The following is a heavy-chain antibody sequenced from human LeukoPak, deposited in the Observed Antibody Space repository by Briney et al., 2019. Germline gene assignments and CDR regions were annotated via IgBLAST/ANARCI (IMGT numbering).Heavy chain of an antibody. J-gene: IGHJ4*02. CDR2: IWYDGSNK. CDR3: ARDNGYYDSSGNFDY. CDR1: GFTFSSYG. Sequence: GGSLRLSCAASGFTFSSYGMHWVRQAPGKGLEWVAVIWYDGSNKYYADSVKGRFTNSRDNSKNTLYLQMNSLRAEDTAVYYCARDNGYYDSSGNFDYWGQGTLVTVSS. D-gene: IGHD3-22*01. V-gene: IGHV3-33*01.